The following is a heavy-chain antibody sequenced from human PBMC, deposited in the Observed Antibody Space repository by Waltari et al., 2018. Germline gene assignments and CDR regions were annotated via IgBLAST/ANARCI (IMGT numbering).Heavy chain of an antibody. V-gene: IGHV4-39*07. D-gene: IGHD6-19*01. J-gene: IGHJ4*02. CDR3: ARQNGIAVAGTPFDY. CDR1: GGSISSSSYY. Sequence: QLQLQESGPGLVKPSETLSLTCTVSGGSISSSSYYWGWIRQPPGKGLEWIGSIYYSGSTYYNPSLKSRVTISVDTSKNQFSLKLSSVTAADTAVYYCARQNGIAVAGTPFDYCGQGTLVTV. CDR2: IYYSGST.